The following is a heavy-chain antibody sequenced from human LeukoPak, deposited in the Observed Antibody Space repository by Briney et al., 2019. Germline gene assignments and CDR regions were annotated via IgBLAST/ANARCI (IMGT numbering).Heavy chain of an antibody. D-gene: IGHD5-18*01. J-gene: IGHJ4*02. V-gene: IGHV3-21*01. CDR1: GFTFSSYS. CDR2: ISSSSSYI. CDR3: ARGREQLWPLDY. Sequence: GGSLRLSCAASGFTFSSYSMNWVRQAPGKGLEWVSSISSSSSYIYYADSVKGRFTISRDNAKNSLYLQMNSLRAEDTAVYCCARGREQLWPLDYWGQGTLVTVSS.